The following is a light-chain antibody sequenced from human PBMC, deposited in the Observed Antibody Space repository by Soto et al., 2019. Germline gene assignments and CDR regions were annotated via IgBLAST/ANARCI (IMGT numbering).Light chain of an antibody. V-gene: IGKV3-20*01. CDR3: QRYATSPPFT. CDR1: QSVSS. J-gene: IGKJ5*01. Sequence: EIVLTQSPGTLSLSPGEGVTLSCRASQSVSSLAWYQQKPGQAPRLLIYGASSRATGIPDRFSGSGSGTDFTLTISRLEPEDFAVYSCQRYATSPPFTFGQGTRLEIK. CDR2: GAS.